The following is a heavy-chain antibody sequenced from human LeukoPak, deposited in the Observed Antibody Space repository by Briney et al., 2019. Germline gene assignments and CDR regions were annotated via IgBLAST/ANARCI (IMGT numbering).Heavy chain of an antibody. CDR1: GFTFSSYG. CDR3: AKDFRTGTTSSFDY. Sequence: PGGSLRLSCAASGFTFSSYGMHWVRQAPGKGLEWVAVISYDGSNKYYADSVKGRFTISRDNSKNTLYLQMNSLRAEDTAVYYCAKDFRTGTTSSFDYWGQGTLVTVSS. CDR2: ISYDGSNK. V-gene: IGHV3-30*18. J-gene: IGHJ4*02. D-gene: IGHD1-1*01.